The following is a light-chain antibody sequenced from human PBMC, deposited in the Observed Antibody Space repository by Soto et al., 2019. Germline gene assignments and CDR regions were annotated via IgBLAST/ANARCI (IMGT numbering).Light chain of an antibody. CDR3: QQYGSSTRT. CDR1: QSVSSSY. CDR2: GAS. V-gene: IGKV3-20*01. Sequence: AFAKSPGPLSLSPGERATLSCRASQSVSSSYLAWYQQKPGQAPRLVIYGASSRETGIPERFSGSGSGTEFTLTISRLEPEDFEVYDCQQYGSSTRTFGQGTKVDIK. J-gene: IGKJ1*01.